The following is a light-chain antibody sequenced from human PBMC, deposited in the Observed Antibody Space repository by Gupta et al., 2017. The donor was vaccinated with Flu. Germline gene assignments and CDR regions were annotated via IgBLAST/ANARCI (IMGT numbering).Light chain of an antibody. CDR1: SSNIGSYKF. V-gene: IGLV2-23*01. CDR2: EGS. CDR3: CSYAGRSSWV. J-gene: IGLJ3*02. Sequence: QSALTQPASVSGSPGQSITISCTGTSSNIGSYKFVSWYQQHPGKVPKLMIYEGSERPSGVSNRFSGSKSGNTASLTISGRQAEDEADYYCCSYAGRSSWVFGGGTKLTVL.